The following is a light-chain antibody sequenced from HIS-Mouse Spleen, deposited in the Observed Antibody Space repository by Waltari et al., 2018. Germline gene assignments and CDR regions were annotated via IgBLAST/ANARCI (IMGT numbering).Light chain of an antibody. V-gene: IGLV2-14*03. CDR3: SSYTSSSFNVV. Sequence: QSALTQPASVSGSPGQSITISCTGTSSDVGGYNYVSWYQQHPGKAPKPMIYDVSNRPSGVSNRFSGSKSGNTASLTISGLQAEDDADYYCSSYTSSSFNVVFGGGTKLTVL. J-gene: IGLJ2*01. CDR1: SSDVGGYNY. CDR2: DVS.